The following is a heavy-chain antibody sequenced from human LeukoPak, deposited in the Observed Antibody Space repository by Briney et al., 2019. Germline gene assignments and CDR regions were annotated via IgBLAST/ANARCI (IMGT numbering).Heavy chain of an antibody. J-gene: IGHJ4*02. V-gene: IGHV1-18*01. D-gene: IGHD6-6*01. Sequence: ASVKVSCKASGYTFTSYGISWVRQAPGQGLEWMGWISAYNGNTNYAQKLQGRVTITTDTSTSTAYMELRSLRSDDTAVYYCARLPNQYSSYDYWGQGTLVTVSS. CDR2: ISAYNGNT. CDR1: GYTFTSYG. CDR3: ARLPNQYSSYDY.